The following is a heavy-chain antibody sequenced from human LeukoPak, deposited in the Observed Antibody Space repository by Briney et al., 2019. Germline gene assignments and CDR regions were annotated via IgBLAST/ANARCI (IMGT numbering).Heavy chain of an antibody. CDR2: ISAYNGNT. J-gene: IGHJ4*02. Sequence: GASVKVSCKASGYTFTSYGIRWVRQAPGQGLEWMGWISAYNGNTNYAQKLQGRVTMATDTSTSTAYMELRSLRSDDTAVYYCALFYSSSHPFDYWGQGTLVTVSS. CDR3: ALFYSSSHPFDY. CDR1: GYTFTSYG. V-gene: IGHV1-18*01. D-gene: IGHD6-6*01.